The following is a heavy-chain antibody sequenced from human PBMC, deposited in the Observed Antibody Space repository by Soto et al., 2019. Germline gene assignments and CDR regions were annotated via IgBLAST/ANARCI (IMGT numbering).Heavy chain of an antibody. CDR1: AGSSRDYF. V-gene: IGHV4-59*01. CDR3: ARVGGDAFGGSGGFGY. Sequence: KPSETLSLTGTVSAGSSRDYFWTWIRPPPGKGLGWLGYIYYIGRTNYNPSVQIRVSISVETSKNHFSLHLRSVTAAATAVYYRARVGGDAFGGSGGFGYRGQGSLGTVSS. CDR2: IYYIGRT. D-gene: IGHD2-21*01. J-gene: IGHJ4*02.